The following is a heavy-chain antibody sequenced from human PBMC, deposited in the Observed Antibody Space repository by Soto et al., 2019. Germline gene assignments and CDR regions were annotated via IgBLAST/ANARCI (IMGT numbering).Heavy chain of an antibody. CDR2: ISSDGHHQ. J-gene: IGHJ4*02. V-gene: IGHV3-30*03. D-gene: IGHD3-22*01. Sequence: PGGSLRLSCATSGFSFNDYAMYWVRQAPGQGLEWVAIISSDGHHQFYLDNLRGRFTVSRDNSKNTLYLQMNSPRPEDTAVYYCSRGTYYPQSSGLHADYWGPGTVVTVSS. CDR1: GFSFNDYA. CDR3: SRGTYYPQSSGLHADY.